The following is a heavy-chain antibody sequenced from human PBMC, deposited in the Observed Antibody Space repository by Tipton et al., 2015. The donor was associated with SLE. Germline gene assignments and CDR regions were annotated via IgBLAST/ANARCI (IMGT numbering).Heavy chain of an antibody. CDR1: GFTFSHYG. J-gene: IGHJ6*02. Sequence: SLRLFCAASGFTFSHYGMAWVRLAPGKGLEWVSFIYSAGSLYYADSVKGRFTMSKDNSKNTLYLQMNSLRAEDTAVYYCARVLVVTLYGMDVWGQGTTVTVSS. V-gene: IGHV3-NL1*01. D-gene: IGHD4-23*01. CDR2: IYSAGSL. CDR3: ARVLVVTLYGMDV.